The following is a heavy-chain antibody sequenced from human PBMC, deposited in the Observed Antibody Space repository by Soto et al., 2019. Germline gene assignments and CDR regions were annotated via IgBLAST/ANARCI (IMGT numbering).Heavy chain of an antibody. J-gene: IGHJ5*02. CDR2: IYWDDDK. Sequence: QITLKESGPTLVKPTQTLTLTCTFSGFSLSTRGVGVGWIRQPPGTALEWLARIYWDDDKRYSPSLKSRLTITKDTSKNQVVRTMTNMDPVDTATYYCAHSNSSGNWFDPWGQGTLVTVSS. CDR3: AHSNSSGNWFDP. V-gene: IGHV2-5*02. CDR1: GFSLSTRGVG. D-gene: IGHD6-25*01.